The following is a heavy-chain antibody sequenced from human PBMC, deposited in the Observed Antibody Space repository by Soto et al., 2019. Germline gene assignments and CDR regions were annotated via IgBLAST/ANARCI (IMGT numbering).Heavy chain of an antibody. D-gene: IGHD3-22*01. Sequence: SETLSLTCTVSGGSIGSYYWSWVRQPPGKGLEWIGYIYYSGSMNYNPSLKSRVIISDDTSKNQIFLRLSSVTAADTAVYYCARAYYDSSGCSLAPRGKGILVTVSP. CDR3: ARAYYDSSGCSLAP. CDR1: GGSIGSYY. CDR2: IYYSGSM. V-gene: IGHV4-59*01. J-gene: IGHJ5*02.